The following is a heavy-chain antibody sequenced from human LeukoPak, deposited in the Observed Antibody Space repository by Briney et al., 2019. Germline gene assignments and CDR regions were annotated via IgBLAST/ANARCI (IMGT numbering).Heavy chain of an antibody. CDR1: GFTFSRYS. D-gene: IGHD3-22*01. V-gene: IGHV3-48*01. Sequence: SGGSLRLSCAASGFTFSRYSMNWVRQAPGRGLEWVSYIDSSSSPVYYADSVKGRFTISRDNSKNTLYLQMNSLRAEDTAVYYCARDKGHYYDSSGYYPDYWGQGTLVTVSS. CDR3: ARDKGHYYDSSGYYPDY. J-gene: IGHJ4*02. CDR2: IDSSSSPV.